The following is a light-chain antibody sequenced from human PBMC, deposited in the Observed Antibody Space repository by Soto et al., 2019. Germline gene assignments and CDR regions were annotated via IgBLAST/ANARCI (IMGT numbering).Light chain of an antibody. CDR1: KSVSNN. J-gene: IGKJ4*01. CDR3: QHYNEWPLT. Sequence: ETVMTQSPATLSESQGDRATLSCRASKSVSNNLAWYQKKPGQAPRLLIYDAAARATGIPARFSGSGFGTEFTLTISSLQSEDSAVYYCQHYNEWPLTFGGGTKVEIK. CDR2: DAA. V-gene: IGKV3-15*01.